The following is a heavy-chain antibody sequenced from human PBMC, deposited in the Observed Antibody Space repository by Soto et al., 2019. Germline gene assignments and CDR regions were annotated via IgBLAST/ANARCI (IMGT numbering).Heavy chain of an antibody. CDR2: IIPIFGTA. Sequence: QVQLVQSGAEVKKPGSSVKVSCKASGGTFSSYAISWGRQAPGQGLGWMGGIIPIFGTANYAQKCQGRVTITADESTSTAYMELSSLRSEDTAVYYCARQRRISSVVVVPAAMAFDYWGQGTLVTVSS. V-gene: IGHV1-69*01. J-gene: IGHJ4*02. CDR1: GGTFSSYA. CDR3: ARQRRISSVVVVPAAMAFDY. D-gene: IGHD2-2*01.